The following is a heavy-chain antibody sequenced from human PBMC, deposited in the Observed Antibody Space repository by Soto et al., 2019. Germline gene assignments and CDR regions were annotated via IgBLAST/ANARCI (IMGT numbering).Heavy chain of an antibody. J-gene: IGHJ5*02. V-gene: IGHV3-23*01. Sequence: GSLRLSCAASGFTFSSYAMSWVRQAPGKGLEWVSAISGSGGSTYYADSVKGRFTISRDNSKNTLYLQMNSLRAEDTAVYYCAKIQGYSYGPGWFGPWGQGTLVTVSS. CDR1: GFTFSSYA. CDR3: AKIQGYSYGPGWFGP. CDR2: ISGSGGST. D-gene: IGHD5-18*01.